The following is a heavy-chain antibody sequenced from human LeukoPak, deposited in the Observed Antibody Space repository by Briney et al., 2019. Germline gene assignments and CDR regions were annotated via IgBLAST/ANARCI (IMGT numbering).Heavy chain of an antibody. Sequence: GASLQISCQGSGSTFTSYWIAWVRQLPGKGLEWMGIIYPGGSDTRYSPSFQGQVTISADESISTAYLQWSSLKASDTAIYYCARPEYGSGSYYAIWGQGTLVTVSS. J-gene: IGHJ4*02. CDR3: ARPEYGSGSYYAI. CDR1: GSTFTSYW. V-gene: IGHV5-51*01. D-gene: IGHD3-10*01. CDR2: IYPGGSDT.